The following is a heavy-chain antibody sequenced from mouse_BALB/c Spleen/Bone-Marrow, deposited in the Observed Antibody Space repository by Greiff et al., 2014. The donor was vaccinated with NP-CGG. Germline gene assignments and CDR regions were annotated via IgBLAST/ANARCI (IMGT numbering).Heavy chain of an antibody. Sequence: QVQLQQSGAELVKPGASVKLSCKASGYTFTNYYIYWVKQRPGHGLEWIGGINPSNGGTKFNEKFKNKATLTIDKSSSTAYIQLSSLTSEDSAVYYCSRHYYSTPYDAMDYWGQGTPVTVSS. D-gene: IGHD1-1*01. CDR3: SRHYYSTPYDAMDY. CDR1: GYTFTNYY. J-gene: IGHJ4*01. CDR2: INPSNGGT. V-gene: IGHV1S81*02.